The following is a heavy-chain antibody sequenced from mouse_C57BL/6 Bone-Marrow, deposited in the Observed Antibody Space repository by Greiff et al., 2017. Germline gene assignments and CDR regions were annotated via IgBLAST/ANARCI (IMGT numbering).Heavy chain of an antibody. V-gene: IGHV1-81*01. CDR1: GYTFTSYG. J-gene: IGHJ2*01. Sequence: VKLMESGAELARPGASVKLSCKASGYTFTSYGISWVKQRTGQGLEWIGEIYPRSGNTYYNEKFKGKATLTADKSSSTAYMELRSLTSEDSAVYFCARSGLGLGGSWGQGTTLTVSS. CDR3: ARSGLGLGGS. D-gene: IGHD1-1*02. CDR2: IYPRSGNT.